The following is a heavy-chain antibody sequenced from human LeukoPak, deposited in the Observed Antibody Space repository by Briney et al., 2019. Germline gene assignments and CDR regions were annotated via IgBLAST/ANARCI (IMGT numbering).Heavy chain of an antibody. CDR1: GGTFSSYA. CDR3: ARSLIELAAAGKDYYYYYYMDV. D-gene: IGHD6-13*01. V-gene: IGHV1-69*05. J-gene: IGHJ6*03. Sequence: SVKVSCKASGGTFSSYAISWVRQAPGQGLEWMGGIIPIFGTANYAQKFQGRVTITTDESTSTAYMELSSLRSEDTAVYYCARSLIELAAAGKDYYYYYYMDVWGKGTTVTVSS. CDR2: IIPIFGTA.